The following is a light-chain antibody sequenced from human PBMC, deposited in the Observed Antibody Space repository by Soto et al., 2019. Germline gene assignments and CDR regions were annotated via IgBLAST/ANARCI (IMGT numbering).Light chain of an antibody. CDR1: TRDVGGYNY. CDR3: SSYRDYNKFV. Sequence: QSALTQPPSASGSPGQSVTISCTGTTRDVGGYNYVSWYQQHPGQAPKLIIYEVVKRPSGVPDRISGSKSGNTASLTVSGLQIEDEADYYCSSYRDYNKFVFGEGTKATVL. CDR2: EVV. V-gene: IGLV2-8*01. J-gene: IGLJ2*01.